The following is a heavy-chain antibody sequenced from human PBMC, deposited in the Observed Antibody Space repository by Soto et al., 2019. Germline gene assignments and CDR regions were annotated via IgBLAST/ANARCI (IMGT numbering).Heavy chain of an antibody. V-gene: IGHV2-5*02. D-gene: IGHD3-16*01. J-gene: IGHJ4*02. CDR1: GFSLSTSGVG. CDR3: AHMKSVWGGFDY. Sequence: QITLKESGPTLVKPTQTLTLTCTFSGFSLSTSGVGVGWLRQPPRKALEWLALIYWDDDKRYSPSLKSRLTITKDTSKNQVVLTMTNMDPVDTATYYCAHMKSVWGGFDYWGQGTLVTVSS. CDR2: IYWDDDK.